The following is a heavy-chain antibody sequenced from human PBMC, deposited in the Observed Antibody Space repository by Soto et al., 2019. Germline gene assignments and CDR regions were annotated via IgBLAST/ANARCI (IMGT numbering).Heavy chain of an antibody. CDR1: GYTFTSYA. J-gene: IGHJ4*02. Sequence: ASVKVSCKASGYTFTSYAMHCVRQAPGQRLEWMGWINAGNGNTKYSQKFQGRVTITRDTSASTAYMELSSLRSEDTAVYYCARDRSGWYYFDYWGQGTLVTVSS. D-gene: IGHD6-19*01. V-gene: IGHV1-3*01. CDR3: ARDRSGWYYFDY. CDR2: INAGNGNT.